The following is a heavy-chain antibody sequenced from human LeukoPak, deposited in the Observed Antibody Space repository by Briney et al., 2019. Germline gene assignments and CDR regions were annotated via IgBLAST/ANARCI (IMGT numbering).Heavy chain of an antibody. Sequence: PSETLSLTCTLSGGSISGYYWSWIRQPPGKGLEWIGYIYFSGSTNYNPSLKSRVTISVDTSKNQFSLKLSSVTAADTAVYYCARGFDYGGNFDYWGQGTLVTVSS. D-gene: IGHD4-23*01. J-gene: IGHJ4*02. CDR2: IYFSGST. CDR3: ARGFDYGGNFDY. CDR1: GGSISGYY. V-gene: IGHV4-59*12.